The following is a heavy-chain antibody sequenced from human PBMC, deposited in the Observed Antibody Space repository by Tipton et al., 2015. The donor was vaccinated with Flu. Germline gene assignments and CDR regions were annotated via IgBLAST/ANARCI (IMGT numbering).Heavy chain of an antibody. CDR1: DVGSFA. Sequence: QVQLVQSGAEVKKPGSSVKVSCKASDVGSFAVSWVRQAPGRALEWIGGIIPILGTPNYAQKFQGRATITAAYMELNSLRSEDSAIYYCARRLPHYYDNSAYHGPFDSWGQGTLVSVSS. J-gene: IGHJ4*02. CDR2: IIPILGTP. D-gene: IGHD3-22*01. V-gene: IGHV1-69*11. CDR3: ARRLPHYYDNSAYHGPFDS.